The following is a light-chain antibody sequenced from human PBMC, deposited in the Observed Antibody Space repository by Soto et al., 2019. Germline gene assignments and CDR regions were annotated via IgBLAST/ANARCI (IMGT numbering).Light chain of an antibody. CDR1: SSDVGGYNY. Sequence: QSALTQPASVYGSPGQSITISCTGTSSDVGGYNYVSWYQHHPGKAPKLMIYDVSNRPSGVSNRFSGSKSDNTASLTISGLQAEDEADYYCSSYTITKTLVFGGGTKLTVL. V-gene: IGLV2-14*01. CDR3: SSYTITKTLV. J-gene: IGLJ3*02. CDR2: DVS.